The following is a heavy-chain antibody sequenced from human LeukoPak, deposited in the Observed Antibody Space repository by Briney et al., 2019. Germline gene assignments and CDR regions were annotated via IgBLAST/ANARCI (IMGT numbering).Heavy chain of an antibody. CDR1: VGTFSSYT. Sequence: SVKVSCKASVGTFSSYTISWVRQAPGQGLEWMGRIIPILGIANYAQKFQGRVTITADKSTSTAYMELSSLRSEDTAVYYCARVGRGYSDRWWFDPWGQGTLVTVSS. D-gene: IGHD5-18*01. J-gene: IGHJ5*02. CDR3: ARVGRGYSDRWWFDP. CDR2: IIPILGIA. V-gene: IGHV1-69*02.